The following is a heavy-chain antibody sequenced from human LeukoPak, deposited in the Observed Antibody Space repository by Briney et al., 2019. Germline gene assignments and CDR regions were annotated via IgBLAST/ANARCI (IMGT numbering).Heavy chain of an antibody. Sequence: GESLKISCKGSGYNFASYWIGWVRQMPGKGLEWMGIIYPGDSDTRYSPSFQGQVTISADKSISTAYLQWSTLTASDTAMYYCARAGRYCSSSCFTYYYYGMDVWGQGTTVTVSS. D-gene: IGHD2-2*02. V-gene: IGHV5-51*01. J-gene: IGHJ6*02. CDR2: IYPGDSDT. CDR1: GYNFASYW. CDR3: ARAGRYCSSSCFTYYYYGMDV.